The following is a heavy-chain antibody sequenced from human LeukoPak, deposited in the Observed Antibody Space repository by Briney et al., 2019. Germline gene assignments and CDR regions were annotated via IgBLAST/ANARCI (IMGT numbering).Heavy chain of an antibody. D-gene: IGHD2-2*01. Sequence: SQTLSLTCAVYGGSFSGYYWSWIRQPPGKGLEWIGEINYSGSTNYNPSLKSRVTISVDTSKNQFSLKLSSVTAADTAVYYCARQVDVGCSSASCYGHGAFDIWGPGTVVTVSS. CDR1: GGSFSGYY. V-gene: IGHV4-34*01. CDR2: INYSGST. J-gene: IGHJ3*02. CDR3: ARQVDVGCSSASCYGHGAFDI.